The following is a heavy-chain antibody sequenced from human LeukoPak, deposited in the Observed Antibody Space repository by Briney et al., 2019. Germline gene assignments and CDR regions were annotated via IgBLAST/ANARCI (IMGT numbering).Heavy chain of an antibody. J-gene: IGHJ4*02. CDR1: GFTFSTYA. Sequence: PGGSLRLSCAVSGFTFSTYAMHWVRQAPGKGLEWVSYISSGGSVKHYADSVKGRFTISRDNAKNSLYLQMSSLRAEDTAVYYCARDYASDYWGQGTLVTVSS. V-gene: IGHV3-48*03. D-gene: IGHD3-10*01. CDR2: ISSGGSVK. CDR3: ARDYASDY.